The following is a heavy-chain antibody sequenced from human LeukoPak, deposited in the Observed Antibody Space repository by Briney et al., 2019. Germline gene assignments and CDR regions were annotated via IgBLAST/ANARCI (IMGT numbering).Heavy chain of an antibody. V-gene: IGHV4-30-4*08. CDR2: IYYSGST. D-gene: IGHD6-6*01. Sequence: KPSETVSLTCTVSGGSISSGDYYWSWIRQPPGKGLEWIGYIYYSGSTYYNPSLKSRVTISVDTSKNQFSLKLSSVTAADTAVYYCARRPVEQLGDEGAFDIWGQGTMVTVSS. J-gene: IGHJ3*02. CDR3: ARRPVEQLGDEGAFDI. CDR1: GGSISSGDYY.